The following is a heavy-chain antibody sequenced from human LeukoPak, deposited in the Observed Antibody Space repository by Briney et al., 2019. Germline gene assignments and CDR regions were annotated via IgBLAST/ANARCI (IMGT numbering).Heavy chain of an antibody. V-gene: IGHV4-4*07. CDR1: GGSISSYY. CDR2: IYPTGST. J-gene: IGHJ6*03. D-gene: IGHD5-24*01. Sequence: SETLSLTCTVSGGSISSYYWSWIRQPAGKGLEWIGRIYPTGSTNYNPSLKSRVTISVDTSKNQFSLKLSSVTAADTAVYYCARDRVDPYYYYYYMDVWGKGTTVTVSS. CDR3: ARDRVDPYYYYYYMDV.